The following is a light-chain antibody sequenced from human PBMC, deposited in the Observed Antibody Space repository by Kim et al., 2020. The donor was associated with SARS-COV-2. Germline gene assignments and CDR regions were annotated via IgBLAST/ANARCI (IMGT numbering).Light chain of an antibody. CDR3: HQYNSYST. CDR2: EAS. CDR1: QTINSW. V-gene: IGKV1-5*03. J-gene: IGKJ2*01. Sequence: DIQMTQSPSTLSASMGDRVTITCRASQTINSWLAWYQQKPGKAPKLLIYEASNLESGVPSRFSGSGSGTEFTLTISSLQPDDFATYYCHQYNSYSTFGQGTKLEI.